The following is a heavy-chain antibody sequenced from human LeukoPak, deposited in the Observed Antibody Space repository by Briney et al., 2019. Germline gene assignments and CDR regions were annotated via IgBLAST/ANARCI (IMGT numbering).Heavy chain of an antibody. CDR2: INWNGGST. CDR3: ARDQQQLYDY. J-gene: IGHJ4*02. D-gene: IGHD6-13*01. Sequence: GGSLRLSCVASGFTFTSYGMHWVRQAPGKGLEWVSGINWNGGSTGYADSVKGRFTISRDNAKNSLYLQMNSLRVEDTALYHCARDQQQLYDYWGQGTLVTVSS. V-gene: IGHV3-20*01. CDR1: GFTFTSYG.